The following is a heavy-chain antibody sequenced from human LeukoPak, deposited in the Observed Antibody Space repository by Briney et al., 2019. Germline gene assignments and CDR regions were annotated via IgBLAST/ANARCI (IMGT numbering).Heavy chain of an antibody. CDR3: ARLYSSGYYGDY. D-gene: IGHD3-22*01. CDR1: GGSISSSSHY. V-gene: IGHV4-39*01. CDR2: IFHTGNT. Sequence: PSETLSLTCTVSGGSISSSSHYWGWIRQPPGKGLEWIGSIFHTGNTYYNVSLKSRVTMSVDVSKNQFSLKLSSVTAADTAVYYCARLYSSGYYGDYWGPGNLGSVSS. J-gene: IGHJ4*02.